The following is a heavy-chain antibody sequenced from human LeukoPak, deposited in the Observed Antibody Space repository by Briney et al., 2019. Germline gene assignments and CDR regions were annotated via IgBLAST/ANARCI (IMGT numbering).Heavy chain of an antibody. CDR2: ISPTGSTT. D-gene: IGHD4/OR15-4a*01. J-gene: IGHJ6*02. CDR1: GFSFSGHW. Sequence: PGGSLRLSCTASGFSFSGHWMHWARQLPGKGLVWVSRISPTGSTTSYADSVKGRFTISRDDSKNTLYLQMNSLRAEDTAVYYCAGPPLREAKESHFYAMEVWGQGTTVTVSS. CDR3: AGPPLREAKESHFYAMEV. V-gene: IGHV3-74*01.